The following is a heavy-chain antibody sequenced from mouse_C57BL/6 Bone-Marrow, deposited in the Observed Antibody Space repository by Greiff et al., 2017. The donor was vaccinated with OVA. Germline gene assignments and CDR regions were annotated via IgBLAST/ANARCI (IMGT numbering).Heavy chain of an antibody. CDR1: GYTFTSYG. Sequence: QVQLQQSGAELARPGASVKLSCKASGYTFTSYGISWVKQRTGQGLEWIGAIYPRSGNTYYNEKFKGKAKMTADKSASTAYMELRSLTSEDSAVYVCARRHCSNRGSAYWGQGNLVTVSA. CDR2: IYPRSGNT. D-gene: IGHD2-5*01. CDR3: ARRHCSNRGSAY. V-gene: IGHV1-81*01. J-gene: IGHJ3*01.